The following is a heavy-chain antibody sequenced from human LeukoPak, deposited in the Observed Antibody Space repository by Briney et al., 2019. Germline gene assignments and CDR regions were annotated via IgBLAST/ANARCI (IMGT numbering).Heavy chain of an antibody. Sequence: SETLSLTCTVSGGSISSYYWSWIRQPAGKGLEWIGRIYTSGRTNYNPSLKSRVTMSVDTSKNQFSLKLSSVTAADTAVYYCARDGTWDSYGHAFDYWGQGTLVTASS. CDR1: GGSISSYY. CDR2: IYTSGRT. D-gene: IGHD5-18*01. CDR3: ARDGTWDSYGHAFDY. V-gene: IGHV4-4*07. J-gene: IGHJ4*02.